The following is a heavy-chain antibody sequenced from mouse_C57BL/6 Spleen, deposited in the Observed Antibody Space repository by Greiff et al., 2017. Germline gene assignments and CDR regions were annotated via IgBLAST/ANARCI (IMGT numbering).Heavy chain of an antibody. CDR1: GFSLTSYG. D-gene: IGHD1-1*01. CDR3: AKKRKPFYYGSSYYYAMDY. Sequence: VQLVESGPGLVAPSQSLSITCTVSGFSLTSYGVSWVRQPPGKGLEWLGVIWGDGSTNYHSALISRLSISKDNSKSQVFLKLNSLQTDDTATYYCAKKRKPFYYGSSYYYAMDYWGQGTSVTVSS. V-gene: IGHV2-3*01. CDR2: IWGDGST. J-gene: IGHJ4*01.